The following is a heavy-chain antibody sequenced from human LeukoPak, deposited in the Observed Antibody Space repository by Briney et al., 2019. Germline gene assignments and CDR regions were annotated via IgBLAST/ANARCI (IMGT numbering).Heavy chain of an antibody. CDR3: ARDYYHDSSGYIPAGDAFDI. CDR2: ISYDGSNK. D-gene: IGHD3-22*01. Sequence: GGSLRLSCAASGFTFSSYSMNWVRQAPGKGLEWVAVISYDGSNKYYADSVKGRLTISRDNSKNTLYLQMNSLRAEDTAVYYCARDYYHDSSGYIPAGDAFDIWGQGTMVTVSS. CDR1: GFTFSSYS. V-gene: IGHV3-30*03. J-gene: IGHJ3*02.